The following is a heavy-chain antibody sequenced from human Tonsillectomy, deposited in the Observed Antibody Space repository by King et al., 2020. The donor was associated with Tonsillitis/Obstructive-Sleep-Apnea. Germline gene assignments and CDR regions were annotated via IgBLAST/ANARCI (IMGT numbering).Heavy chain of an antibody. CDR3: ANLGATVAV. Sequence: LQLVQSGGGLVQPGGSLRLSCAASGFTFSSYEMNWVRQAPGKGLEWVSYISSSGSTIYYADSVKGRFTISRDNAKNSLYLQMNSPRAEDTAVYYCANLGATVAVWGEGTTVTVSS. CDR2: ISSSGSTI. V-gene: IGHV3-48*03. CDR1: GFTFSSYE. J-gene: IGHJ6*04. D-gene: IGHD1-26*01.